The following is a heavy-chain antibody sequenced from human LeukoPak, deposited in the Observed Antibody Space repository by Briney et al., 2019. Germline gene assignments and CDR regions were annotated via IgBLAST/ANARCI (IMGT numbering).Heavy chain of an antibody. CDR2: LFYSVST. D-gene: IGHD6-19*01. J-gene: IGHJ4*02. Sequence: ASETLSLTCTVSGAISSSSYYWGWIRQPPGKGLEWIGSLFYSVSTYYNPSLKSRVTISVDTSKNQFSLKLTSVTAADTAVYYCARHYSGWYNFFDYWGQGTLVTVSS. CDR3: ARHYSGWYNFFDY. V-gene: IGHV4-39*01. CDR1: GAISSSSYY.